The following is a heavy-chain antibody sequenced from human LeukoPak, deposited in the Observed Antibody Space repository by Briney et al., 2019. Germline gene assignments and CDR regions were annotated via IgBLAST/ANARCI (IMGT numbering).Heavy chain of an antibody. J-gene: IGHJ6*02. CDR3: AREDSSSWYIPYYYGMDV. Sequence: ASVKVSCKASGYTFTSYDINWVRQATGQGLEWMGWMNPNSGNTGYAQKFQGRVTMTRNTSISTAYMELSSLRSEDTAVYYCAREDSSSWYIPYYYGMDVWGQGTTVTVSS. CDR1: GYTFTSYD. V-gene: IGHV1-8*01. D-gene: IGHD6-13*01. CDR2: MNPNSGNT.